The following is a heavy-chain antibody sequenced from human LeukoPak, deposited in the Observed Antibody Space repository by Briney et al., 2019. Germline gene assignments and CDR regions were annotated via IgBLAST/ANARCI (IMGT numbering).Heavy chain of an antibody. D-gene: IGHD6-13*01. CDR3: ARAGSYSSSWYYFDY. Sequence: GGSLRLSCAASGFTFSSYAMSWVRQAPGKGLEWVSAISGSGGSTYYADSVKGRFTISRDNAKNSLYLQMNSLRAEDTAVYYCARAGSYSSSWYYFDYWGQGTLVTVSS. CDR1: GFTFSSYA. V-gene: IGHV3-23*01. CDR2: ISGSGGST. J-gene: IGHJ4*02.